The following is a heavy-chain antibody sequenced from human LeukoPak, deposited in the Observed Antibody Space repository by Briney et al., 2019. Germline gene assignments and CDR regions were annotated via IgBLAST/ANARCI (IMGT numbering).Heavy chain of an antibody. Sequence: SVKVSCKASGGTFSGYAISWVRQAPGQGLEWMGRIIPIFGTANYAQKFQGRVTITTDESTSTAYMELSSLRSEDTAVYYCARAGVPAASEMDYWGQGTLVTVSS. CDR2: IIPIFGTA. D-gene: IGHD2-2*01. CDR3: ARAGVPAASEMDY. CDR1: GGTFSGYA. J-gene: IGHJ4*02. V-gene: IGHV1-69*05.